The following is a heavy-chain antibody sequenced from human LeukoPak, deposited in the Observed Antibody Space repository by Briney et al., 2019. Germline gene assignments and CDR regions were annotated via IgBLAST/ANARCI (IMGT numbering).Heavy chain of an antibody. J-gene: IGHJ6*02. V-gene: IGHV4-31*03. CDR2: IYYSGST. D-gene: IGHD6-13*01. Sequence: SETLSLTCTVSGGSISSGGYYWSWIRQHPGKGLEWIGYIYYSGSTYYNPSLKSRVTISVDTSKNQFSLKLSSVTAADTAVYYCARDSAAGTFYYYFGMDVWGQGTTVTVSS. CDR1: GGSISSGGYY. CDR3: ARDSAAGTFYYYFGMDV.